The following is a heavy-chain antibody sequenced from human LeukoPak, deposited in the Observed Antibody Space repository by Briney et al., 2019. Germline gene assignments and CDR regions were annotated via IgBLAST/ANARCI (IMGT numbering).Heavy chain of an antibody. CDR2: IYYSGST. CDR3: ARETPGAGHFDY. Sequence: SETLSLTCTVSGGSISSSNYYWGWIRQPPGKGLEWIGSIYYSGSTYYNPSLKSRVTISVDTSKNQFSLKLSSVTAADTAVYYCARETPGAGHFDYWGQGSLVTVSS. V-gene: IGHV4-39*07. J-gene: IGHJ4*02. D-gene: IGHD7-27*01. CDR1: GGSISSSNYY.